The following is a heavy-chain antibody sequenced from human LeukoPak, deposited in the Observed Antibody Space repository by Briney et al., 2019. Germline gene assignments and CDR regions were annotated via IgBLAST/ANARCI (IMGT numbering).Heavy chain of an antibody. CDR2: IYYSGST. D-gene: IGHD4-11*01. V-gene: IGHV4-38-2*01. Sequence: LRLSCAASGFTFSDYYMSWIRQPPRKGLEWIGNIYYSGSTYYNPSLKSRVTISVDTSKNQFSLKLSSVTAADTAVYYCARTYSRFYYYYMDVWGKGTTVTVSS. J-gene: IGHJ6*03. CDR1: GFTFSDYY. CDR3: ARTYSRFYYYYMDV.